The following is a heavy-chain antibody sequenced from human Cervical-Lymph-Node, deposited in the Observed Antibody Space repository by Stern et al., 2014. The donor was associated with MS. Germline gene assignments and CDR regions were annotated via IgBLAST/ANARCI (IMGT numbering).Heavy chain of an antibody. Sequence: QITLKESGPTLVKPTQTLKLTCNFSGFSLSATGMGVGWISQPPGKDLEWLALIYWDDDKLSSPSLKNRLSITKDTSKTQVFFTMTNMYPVNTATYYFAHSTGTRFDHWGQGTLVTVSS. CDR1: GFSLSATGMG. CDR3: AHSTGTRFDH. CDR2: IYWDDDK. D-gene: IGHD2-8*02. V-gene: IGHV2-5*02. J-gene: IGHJ4*02.